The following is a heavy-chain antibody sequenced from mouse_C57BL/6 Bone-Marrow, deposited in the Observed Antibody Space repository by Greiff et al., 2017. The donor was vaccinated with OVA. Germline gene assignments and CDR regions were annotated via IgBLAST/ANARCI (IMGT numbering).Heavy chain of an antibody. J-gene: IGHJ2*01. Sequence: QVQLQQPGAELVKPGALVKLSCKASGYTFTSYRMHRVKQRPGQGLEWIGMIYPNSGSTNYNEKFKSKATLTVDKSSNTAYMQLSSLTSEDSAVYYCARPLTPGYFDYWGQGTTLTVSS. CDR2: IYPNSGST. V-gene: IGHV1-64*01. CDR3: ARPLTPGYFDY. CDR1: GYTFTSYR.